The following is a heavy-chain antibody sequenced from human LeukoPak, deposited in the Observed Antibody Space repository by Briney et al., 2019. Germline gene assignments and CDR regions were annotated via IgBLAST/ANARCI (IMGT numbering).Heavy chain of an antibody. Sequence: GASVKVSCKASGYTFTSYDINWVRQATGQGLEWMGWMNPNSGNTGYAQKFQGRVTMTRNTSISTAYMELSSLRSDDTAVYYCARDLWGLRSITMVRGKSSRSPHDYWGQGTLVTVSS. CDR1: GYTFTSYD. J-gene: IGHJ4*02. V-gene: IGHV1-8*01. CDR2: MNPNSGNT. D-gene: IGHD3-10*01. CDR3: ARDLWGLRSITMVRGKSSRSPHDY.